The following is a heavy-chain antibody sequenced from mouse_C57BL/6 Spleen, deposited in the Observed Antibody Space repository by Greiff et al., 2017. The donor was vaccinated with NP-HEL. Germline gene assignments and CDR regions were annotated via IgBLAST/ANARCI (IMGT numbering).Heavy chain of an antibody. J-gene: IGHJ3*01. CDR3: ARGDDYEFAY. CDR1: GYSFTSGYI. CDR2: ISYDGSN. Sequence: EVQLVESGPGLVKPSQSLSLTCSVTGYSFTSGYICYVIRQPPGNILEWRGHISYDGSNNYNPPLKNRIPITPDTSKNQFFLKLNSVTTEDTAAYYCARGDDYEFAYWGQGTLVTVSA. V-gene: IGHV3-6*01. D-gene: IGHD2-4*01.